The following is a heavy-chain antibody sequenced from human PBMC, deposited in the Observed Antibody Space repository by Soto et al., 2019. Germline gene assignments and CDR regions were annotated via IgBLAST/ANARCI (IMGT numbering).Heavy chain of an antibody. V-gene: IGHV3-23*01. CDR1: GFTFSSYA. CDR3: AKDWGLYSSGWYELGVDY. J-gene: IGHJ4*02. CDR2: ISGSGGST. D-gene: IGHD6-19*01. Sequence: EVQLLESGGGLVQPGGSLRLSCAASGFTFSSYAMSWVRQAPGKGLEWVSAISGSGGSTYYADSVKGRFTISRDNSKNTLYLQMNSVRAEDTAVYYCAKDWGLYSSGWYELGVDYWGQGTLVTVSS.